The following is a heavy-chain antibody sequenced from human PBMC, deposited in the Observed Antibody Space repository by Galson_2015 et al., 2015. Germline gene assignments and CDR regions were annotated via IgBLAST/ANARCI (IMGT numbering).Heavy chain of an antibody. V-gene: IGHV4-39*01. CDR2: IYYSGST. D-gene: IGHD3-3*01. J-gene: IGHJ3*02. CDR3: ARWSGWIGDAFDI. CDR1: GGSISSSSYY. Sequence: ETLSLTCTVSGGSISSSSYYWGWIRQPPGKGLEWIGSIYYSGSTYYNPSLKSRVTISVDTSKNQFSLKLSSVTAADTAVYYCARWSGWIGDAFDIWGQGTMVTVSS.